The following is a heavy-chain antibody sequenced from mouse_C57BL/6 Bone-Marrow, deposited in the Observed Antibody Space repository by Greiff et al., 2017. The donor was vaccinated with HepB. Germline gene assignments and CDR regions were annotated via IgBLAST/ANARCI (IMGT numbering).Heavy chain of an antibody. J-gene: IGHJ2*01. V-gene: IGHV1-64*01. D-gene: IGHD2-10*01. CDR3: ARSGSYPRYFDY. CDR2: IHPNSGST. CDR1: GYTFTSYW. Sequence: VQLQQPGAELVKPGASVKLSCKASGYTFTSYWMHWVKQRPGQGLEWIGMIHPNSGSTNYNEKFKSKATLTVDKSSSTAYMQLSSLTSEDSAVYYCARSGSYPRYFDYWGQGTTLTVSS.